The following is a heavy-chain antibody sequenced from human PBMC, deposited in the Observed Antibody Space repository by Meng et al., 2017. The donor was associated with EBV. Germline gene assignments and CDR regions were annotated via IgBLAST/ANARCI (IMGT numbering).Heavy chain of an antibody. CDR3: ARVGIAVAGTGDY. J-gene: IGHJ4*02. CDR2: INPNSGGT. D-gene: IGHD6-19*01. V-gene: IGHV1-2*06. Sequence: QMQCVKSGAAWKKPVASVKVYGKASGYTFTVYYVHWVRQAPGQGLEWMGRINPNSGGTNYAKKFQGRVTMTRDTSISKAYMELRRLRSDDTAVYYCARVGIAVAGTGDYWGQGTLVTVSS. CDR1: GYTFTVYY.